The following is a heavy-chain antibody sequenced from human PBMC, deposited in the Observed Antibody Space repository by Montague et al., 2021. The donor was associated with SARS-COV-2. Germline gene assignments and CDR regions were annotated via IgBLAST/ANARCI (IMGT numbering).Heavy chain of an antibody. J-gene: IGHJ5*02. CDR3: ARHCVVRGVSAGWFDP. V-gene: IGHV4-38-2*02. Sequence: SETLSLTCTVSGYSISSGYYWGWIRQPPGKGLEWIGSIYYSGSTYYNPSLKSRVTISVDTSKNQFSLKLSSVTAADTAVYYCARHCVVRGVSAGWFDPWGQGTLVTVSS. CDR1: GYSISSGYY. D-gene: IGHD3-10*01. CDR2: IYYSGST.